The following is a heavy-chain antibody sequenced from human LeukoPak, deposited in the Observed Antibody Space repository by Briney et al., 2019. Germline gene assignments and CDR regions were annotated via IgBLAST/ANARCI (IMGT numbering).Heavy chain of an antibody. CDR1: GYIFDIYA. CDR2: INTNTGNP. V-gene: IGHV7-4-1*02. J-gene: IGHJ1*01. Sequence: ASVTVSCKASGYIFDIYALIWVRQAPGQGLELMGWINTNTGNPTYAQGFTGRFVFSLDTSVSTAYLQISSLKAEDTAVYYCARDYTLTLGTTTYFQHWGQGTLVTVSS. D-gene: IGHD1-7*01. CDR3: ARDYTLTLGTTTYFQH.